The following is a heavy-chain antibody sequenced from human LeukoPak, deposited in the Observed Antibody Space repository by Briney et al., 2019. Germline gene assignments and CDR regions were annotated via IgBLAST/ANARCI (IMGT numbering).Heavy chain of an antibody. CDR3: ARDPPDSYSSSWEDNWFDP. V-gene: IGHV1-69*13. J-gene: IGHJ5*02. Sequence: SVKVSCKASGGTFSSYAISWVRQAPGQGLEWMGGIIPIFGTANYAQKFQGRVTITADESTSTAYMELSSLRSEDTAVYYCARDPPDSYSSSWEDNWFDPWGQGTLVTVSS. D-gene: IGHD6-13*01. CDR2: IIPIFGTA. CDR1: GGTFSSYA.